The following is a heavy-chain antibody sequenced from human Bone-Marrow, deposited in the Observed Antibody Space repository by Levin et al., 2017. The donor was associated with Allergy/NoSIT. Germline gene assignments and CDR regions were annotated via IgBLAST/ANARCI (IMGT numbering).Heavy chain of an antibody. CDR2: IHYSGRT. D-gene: IGHD6-25*01. Sequence: SPTLSLPCTVSGDSIPSHYWSWIRQPPGKGLEWIGYIHYSGRTHYNPSLRSRVSISVATSKTQFSLTLNSVTAADTAVYYCTRTSASGGYWGQGTLVTVSS. V-gene: IGHV4-59*11. J-gene: IGHJ4*02. CDR3: TRTSASGGY. CDR1: GDSIPSHY.